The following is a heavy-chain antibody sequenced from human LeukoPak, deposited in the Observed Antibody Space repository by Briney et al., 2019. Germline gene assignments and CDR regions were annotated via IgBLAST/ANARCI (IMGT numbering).Heavy chain of an antibody. V-gene: IGHV3-64D*06. J-gene: IGHJ4*02. CDR1: GFTLRSYA. CDR2: ISSNGGST. D-gene: IGHD3-10*01. Sequence: GGGPRSSCLAPGFTLRSYAMDWGRPAPGKGMGYFFAISSNGGSTYYADSVKGRFTISRDNSKNTLYLQMSSLRAEDTAVYYCVRSGYYYGPNYFDYWGQGTLVTVSS. CDR3: VRSGYYYGPNYFDY.